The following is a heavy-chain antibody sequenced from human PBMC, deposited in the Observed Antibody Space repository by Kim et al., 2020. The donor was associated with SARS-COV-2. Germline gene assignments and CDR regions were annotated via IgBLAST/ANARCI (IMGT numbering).Heavy chain of an antibody. V-gene: IGHV3-21*01. CDR3: ARAATISGWYSLDY. J-gene: IGHJ4*02. CDR2: ISSSNSYK. D-gene: IGHD6-19*01. Sequence: GGSLRLSCAASGFTFSSYGMNWVRQAPGKGLEWVSSISSSNSYKHYADSVKGRFTISRDNAKNSLYLQMNTLRAEDTAVYYCARAATISGWYSLDYWGQGTPVTVSS. CDR1: GFTFSSYG.